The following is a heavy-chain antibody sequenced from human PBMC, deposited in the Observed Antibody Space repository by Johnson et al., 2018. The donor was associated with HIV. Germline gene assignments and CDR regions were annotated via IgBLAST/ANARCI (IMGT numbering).Heavy chain of an antibody. J-gene: IGHJ3*02. CDR3: ASRQYVSSFDI. CDR2: IYSGGST. Sequence: VQLVESGGGLVQPGGSLRLSCAASVFTVSNNYMTWVRQAPGKGLEWVSLIYSGGSTYYADSVKGRFTISRDNSKNTLYLQMNSLRAEDTAVYYCASRQYVSSFDIWGQGTMVTVSS. CDR1: VFTVSNNY. D-gene: IGHD3-10*02. V-gene: IGHV3-66*01.